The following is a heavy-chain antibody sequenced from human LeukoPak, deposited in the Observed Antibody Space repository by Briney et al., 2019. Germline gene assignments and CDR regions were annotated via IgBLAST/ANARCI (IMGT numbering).Heavy chain of an antibody. J-gene: IGHJ4*02. V-gene: IGHV3-21*01. CDR2: ISSSSGYI. Sequence: GGSLRLSCAASGFTFSSYAMSWVRQAPGKGLEWVSYISSSSGYIYYADSVKGRFTISRDNAKNSLYLQMNSLRAEDTAVYYCARSVVRGHFNYWGQGTLVTVSS. D-gene: IGHD3-10*01. CDR3: ARSVVRGHFNY. CDR1: GFTFSSYA.